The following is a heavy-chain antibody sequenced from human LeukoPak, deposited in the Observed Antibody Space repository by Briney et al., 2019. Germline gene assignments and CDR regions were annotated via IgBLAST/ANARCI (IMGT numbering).Heavy chain of an antibody. J-gene: IGHJ4*02. Sequence: PSETLSLTCAVYGGSFSGYYWSWIRQPPGKGLEWIGEINHSGSTTYNPSLKSRVTISVDTSKNQFSLKLSSVTAADTAVYYCARDPRDSQLGPHFDYWGQGTLVTVSS. CDR3: ARDPRDSQLGPHFDY. V-gene: IGHV4-34*01. CDR2: INHSGST. D-gene: IGHD6-6*01. CDR1: GGSFSGYY.